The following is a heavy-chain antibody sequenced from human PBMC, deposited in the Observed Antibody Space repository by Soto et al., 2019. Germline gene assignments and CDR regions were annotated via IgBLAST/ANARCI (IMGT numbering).Heavy chain of an antibody. V-gene: IGHV4-31*03. CDR1: GGSISSGGYY. Sequence: SETLSLTCTVSGGSISSGGYYWSWIRQHPGKGLEWIGYIYYSGSTYYNPSLKSRVTISVDTSKNQFSLKLSSVTAADTAVYYCARVRGIAAAGTRLDPWGQGTLVTVSS. CDR2: IYYSGST. CDR3: ARVRGIAAAGTRLDP. J-gene: IGHJ5*02. D-gene: IGHD6-13*01.